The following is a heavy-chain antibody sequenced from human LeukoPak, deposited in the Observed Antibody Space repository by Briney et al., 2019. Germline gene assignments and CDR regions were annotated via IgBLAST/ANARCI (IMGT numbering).Heavy chain of an antibody. J-gene: IGHJ1*01. CDR2: INQDESES. D-gene: IGHD5-24*01. Sequence: GGSLRLSCAVSGFTFSSYWMSWVRQAPGKGLEWVANINQDESESYYVDSVKGRFTISRDNARNSLYLQMNTLRAEDTAVYYCASLTHGRDWSQGTLVTVSS. V-gene: IGHV3-7*01. CDR3: ASLTHGRD. CDR1: GFTFSSYW.